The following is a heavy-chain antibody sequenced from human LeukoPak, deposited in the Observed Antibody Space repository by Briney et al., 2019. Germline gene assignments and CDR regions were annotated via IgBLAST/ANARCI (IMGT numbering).Heavy chain of an antibody. CDR2: INPSGGST. CDR1: GYTFTSYY. CDR3: ARDRPRITMVRGVFDP. Sequence: ASVKVSCKASGYTFTSYYMHWVRQAPRQGLEWMGIINPSGGSTSYAQKFQGRVTMTRDTSTSTVYMELSSLRSEDTAVYYCARDRPRITMVRGVFDPWGQGTLVTVSS. J-gene: IGHJ5*02. D-gene: IGHD3-10*01. V-gene: IGHV1-46*01.